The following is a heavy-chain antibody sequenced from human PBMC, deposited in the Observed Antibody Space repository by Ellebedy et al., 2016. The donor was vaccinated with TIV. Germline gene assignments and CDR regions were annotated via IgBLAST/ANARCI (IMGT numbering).Heavy chain of an antibody. J-gene: IGHJ6*02. CDR2: INPNSGGT. Sequence: AASVKVSCKASGYTFTGYYMHWVRQAPGQGLKWMGWINPNSGGTNYAQKFQGRVTMTRDTSISTAYMELSRLRSDDTAVYYCARTRGYSGYDSYGMDVWGQGTTVTVSS. CDR3: ARTRGYSGYDSYGMDV. D-gene: IGHD5-12*01. CDR1: GYTFTGYY. V-gene: IGHV1-2*02.